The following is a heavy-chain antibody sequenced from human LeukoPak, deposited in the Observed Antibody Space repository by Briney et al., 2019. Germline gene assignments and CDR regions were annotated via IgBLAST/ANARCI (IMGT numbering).Heavy chain of an antibody. CDR1: GFTFSSYG. CDR3: ANIVVVPAAIGY. CDR2: IRYDGSNK. D-gene: IGHD2-2*02. J-gene: IGHJ4*02. V-gene: IGHV3-30*02. Sequence: GGSLRLSCAASGFTFSSYGMHWVRQAPGKGLEWVAFIRYDGSNKYYADSVKGRFTISRDNSKNTLYLQMNSLRAEDTAVYYCANIVVVPAAIGYWGQGTLVTVSS.